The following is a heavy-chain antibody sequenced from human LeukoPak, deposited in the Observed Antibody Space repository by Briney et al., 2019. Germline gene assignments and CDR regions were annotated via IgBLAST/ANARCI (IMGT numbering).Heavy chain of an antibody. J-gene: IGHJ4*02. CDR3: AGGTMVRGVFDY. Sequence: SVKVSCKASGGTFSSYAISWVRQAPGQGLEWMGGIIPIFGTANYAQKFQGRVTITTDESTSTAYMELSSLRSEDAAVYYCAGGTMVRGVFDYWGQGTLVTVSS. V-gene: IGHV1-69*05. CDR1: GGTFSSYA. CDR2: IIPIFGTA. D-gene: IGHD3-10*01.